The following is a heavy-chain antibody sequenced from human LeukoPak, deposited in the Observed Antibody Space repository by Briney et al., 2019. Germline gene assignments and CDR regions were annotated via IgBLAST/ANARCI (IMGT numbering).Heavy chain of an antibody. J-gene: IGHJ4*02. CDR3: ARGTPDY. CDR2: MNFNSGYT. V-gene: IGHV1-8*01. Sequence: ASVKVSCKASGYTFSNYDVNWVRQATGQGLEWMGWMNFNSGYTGYAQKFQGRVTMTRNTSISTAYMELSGLRSEDTAIYYCARGTPDYWGQGTLVTVSS. CDR1: GYTFSNYD.